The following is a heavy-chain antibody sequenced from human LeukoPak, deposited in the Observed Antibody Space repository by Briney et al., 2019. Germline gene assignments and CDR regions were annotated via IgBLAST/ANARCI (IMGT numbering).Heavy chain of an antibody. CDR3: AKGGRGSYYYLFDY. CDR2: ISGSGGST. D-gene: IGHD1-26*01. J-gene: IGHJ4*02. CDR1: GFTFSSYA. V-gene: IGHV3-23*01. Sequence: GGSLRLSCAASGFTFSSYAMSWVRQAPGKGLEWVSVISGSGGSTYYADSVKGRFTISRDNSKNTLYLQMNSLRAEDTAVYYCAKGGRGSYYYLFDYWGQGTLVTVSS.